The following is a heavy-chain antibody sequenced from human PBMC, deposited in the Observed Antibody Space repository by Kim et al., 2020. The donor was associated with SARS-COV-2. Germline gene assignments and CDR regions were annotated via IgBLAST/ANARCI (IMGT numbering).Heavy chain of an antibody. CDR2: IYYSRST. CDR1: GGSISSYY. J-gene: IGHJ6*03. CDR3: ARHVSFPRTDFWSGPYYYYYMDV. Sequence: SETLSLTCTVSGGSISSYYWSWIRQPPGKGLEWIGYIYYSRSTNYNPSLKSRVTISVDTSKNQFSLKLSSVTAADTAVYYCARHVSFPRTDFWSGPYYYYYMDVWGKGTTVTVSS. V-gene: IGHV4-59*08. D-gene: IGHD3-3*01.